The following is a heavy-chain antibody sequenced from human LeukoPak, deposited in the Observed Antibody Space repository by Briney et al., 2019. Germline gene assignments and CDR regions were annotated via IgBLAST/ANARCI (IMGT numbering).Heavy chain of an antibody. J-gene: IGHJ4*02. CDR2: IYSIGST. Sequence: PGGSLRLSCAASGFTVSSTYMSWVRQAPGKGLEWVSVIYSIGSTYYADSVKGRFTISRDNSKNTLYLQMNSLRAEDTAVYYCAREPLYSSSHLDYWGQGTLVTVSS. CDR3: AREPLYSSSHLDY. CDR1: GFTVSSTY. V-gene: IGHV3-66*01. D-gene: IGHD6-13*01.